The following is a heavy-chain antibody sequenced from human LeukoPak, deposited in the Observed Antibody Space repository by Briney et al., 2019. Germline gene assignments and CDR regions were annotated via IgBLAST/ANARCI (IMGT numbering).Heavy chain of an antibody. J-gene: IGHJ2*01. CDR3: ARGGYDSSGYYWGQTGGWYFAL. CDR1: GFTLSSYW. V-gene: IGHV3-74*01. CDR2: INRDGSDP. Sequence: PGGPLTLSCGASGFTLSSYWMRWVRQAPGKGLVWVSCINRDGSDPPYADSGKGRFTIFRDNAKDTLYMQMNRLRAEDTGVYYCARGGYDSSGYYWGQTGGWYFALWGRGTLVTVSS. D-gene: IGHD3-22*01.